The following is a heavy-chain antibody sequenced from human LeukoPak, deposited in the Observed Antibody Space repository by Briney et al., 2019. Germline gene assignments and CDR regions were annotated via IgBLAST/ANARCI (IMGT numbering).Heavy chain of an antibody. CDR3: ARLEGGGTLDAFDI. CDR1: GFTFGSYA. J-gene: IGHJ3*02. Sequence: PGGSLRLPCAASGFTFGSYAMSWVRQAPGKGLEWVSAISGSGGSTYYADSVKGRFTISRDNSKNTLYLQMNSLRAEDTAVYYCARLEGGGTLDAFDIWGQGTMVTVSS. D-gene: IGHD1-26*01. V-gene: IGHV3-23*01. CDR2: ISGSGGST.